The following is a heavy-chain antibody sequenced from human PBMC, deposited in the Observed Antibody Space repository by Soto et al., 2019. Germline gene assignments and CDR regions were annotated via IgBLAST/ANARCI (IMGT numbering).Heavy chain of an antibody. CDR1: GGSFSGYY. Sequence: SETLSLTCAVYGGSFSGYYRSWIRQRPGKGLEWIGEITHSGSTNYNPSLQRRVPISVDTSKNQFSLQLSSVTAADTAVYYRARGAIQLGVRYFDYWGQGTLVTVSS. CDR2: ITHSGST. V-gene: IGHV4-34*01. J-gene: IGHJ4*02. D-gene: IGHD5-18*01. CDR3: ARGAIQLGVRYFDY.